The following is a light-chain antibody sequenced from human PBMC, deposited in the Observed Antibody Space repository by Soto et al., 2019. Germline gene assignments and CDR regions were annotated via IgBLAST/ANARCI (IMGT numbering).Light chain of an antibody. CDR3: SSYTTRTTYV. Sequence: QSVLTQPASVSGSPGQSIAISCTGTSSDVGGYNYVSWYQQHPGKAPTVMIYDVSNRPSGVSNRFSGSKSGNTASLTISGLQADDEVDNYCSSYTTRTTYVFGTGTKVTV. V-gene: IGLV2-14*01. CDR1: SSDVGGYNY. CDR2: DVS. J-gene: IGLJ1*01.